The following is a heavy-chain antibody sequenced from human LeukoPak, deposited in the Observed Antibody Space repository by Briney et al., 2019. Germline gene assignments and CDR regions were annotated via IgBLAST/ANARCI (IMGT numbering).Heavy chain of an antibody. V-gene: IGHV7-4-1*02. D-gene: IGHD4-11*01. CDR3: ARDPDYSNGVWFDP. CDR1: GYTFTDYA. J-gene: IGHJ5*02. CDR2: INTNTGNP. Sequence: GASVKVSCKASGYTFTDYAMNWVRQAPGQGLEWMGWINTNTGNPTYAQGFTGRFVFSLDTSVSTAYLQISSLKAEDTAVYYCARDPDYSNGVWFDPWGQGTLVTVSS.